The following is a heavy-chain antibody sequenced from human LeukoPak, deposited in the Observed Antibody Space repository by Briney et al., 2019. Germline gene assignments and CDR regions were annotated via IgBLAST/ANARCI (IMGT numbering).Heavy chain of an antibody. D-gene: IGHD4-23*01. Sequence: RSGGSLRLSCAASGFSFSSYWMHWVRQAPGKGLLWVSRINTDGSATYYADPVKGRFTISRDNAKNTVYLQMNSPRAEDTAVYYCARDHYGGNSDYWGQGTLVTVSS. V-gene: IGHV3-74*01. CDR3: ARDHYGGNSDY. CDR2: INTDGSAT. CDR1: GFSFSSYW. J-gene: IGHJ4*02.